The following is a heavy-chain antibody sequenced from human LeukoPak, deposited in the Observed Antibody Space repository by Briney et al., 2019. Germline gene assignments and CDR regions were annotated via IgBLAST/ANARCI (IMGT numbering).Heavy chain of an antibody. Sequence: SETLSLTCTVSGGAISSSSYYWGWIRQPPGKGLEWIESIYYSGSTYYNPSLKSRVTISVDTSKNQFSLKLSSVTAADTAVYYCARPNYYYDSSGYYGVWFDPWGQGTLVTVSS. V-gene: IGHV4-39*01. CDR3: ARPNYYYDSSGYYGVWFDP. J-gene: IGHJ5*02. CDR1: GGAISSSSYY. CDR2: IYYSGST. D-gene: IGHD3-22*01.